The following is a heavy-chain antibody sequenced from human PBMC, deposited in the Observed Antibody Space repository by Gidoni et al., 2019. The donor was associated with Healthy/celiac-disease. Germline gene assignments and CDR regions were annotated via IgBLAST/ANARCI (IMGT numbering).Heavy chain of an antibody. J-gene: IGHJ6*02. Sequence: QVQLQQWGAGLLQPSETLSLTCAVYGGSFSGYYWSWIRQPPGKGPEWIGEINHSGSTNYNPSLKSRVTISVDTSKIQFSLKLSSVTAADTAVYYCARDRIQLWLQGYYYYGMDVWGQGTTVTVSS. CDR2: INHSGST. CDR3: ARDRIQLWLQGYYYYGMDV. V-gene: IGHV4-34*01. CDR1: GGSFSGYY. D-gene: IGHD5-18*01.